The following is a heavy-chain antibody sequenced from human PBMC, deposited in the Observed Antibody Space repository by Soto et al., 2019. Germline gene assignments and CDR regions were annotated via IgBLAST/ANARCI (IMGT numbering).Heavy chain of an antibody. D-gene: IGHD3-9*01. CDR3: ARNDILPGYYGRSWFDP. Sequence: GASLKVSCKASGGTYSSFPISWLRQAPGKGLEWMGGIIPILGTAKYAQKFQGRVTITADESTTTAFMELRSLRSEDTAVYYCARNDILPGYYGRSWFDPWGQGTLVTVSS. CDR1: GGTYSSFP. V-gene: IGHV1-69*13. J-gene: IGHJ5*02. CDR2: IIPILGTA.